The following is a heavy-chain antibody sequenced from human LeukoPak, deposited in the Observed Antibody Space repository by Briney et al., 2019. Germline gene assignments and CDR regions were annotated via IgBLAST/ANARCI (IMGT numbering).Heavy chain of an antibody. CDR1: GGSFSGYY. CDR2: INHSGST. CDR3: ARELDSSGWYDY. Sequence: SETLSLTCAVYGGSFSGYYWSWIRQPPGKGLEWIGEINHSGSTNYNPSLKSRVTMSVDTSKNQFSLKLSSVTAADTAVYYCARELDSSGWYDYWGQGTLVTVSS. D-gene: IGHD6-19*01. V-gene: IGHV4-34*01. J-gene: IGHJ4*02.